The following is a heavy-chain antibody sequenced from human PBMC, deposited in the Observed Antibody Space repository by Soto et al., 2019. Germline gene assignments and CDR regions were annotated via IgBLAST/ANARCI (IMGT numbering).Heavy chain of an antibody. Sequence: DVQLLESGGHLVQPGGSLRLSCAASGFTFSSYAMSWVRQAPGKGLEWVSSVSAGGDMTYYSDSVKGRFTISRDNSNNAMSLQMTSLRIEDTALYYCARGDRGGSGSPASYYYSGLDVWGQGATVTVS. CDR1: GFTFSSYA. J-gene: IGHJ6*02. V-gene: IGHV3-23*01. CDR2: VSAGGDMT. CDR3: ARGDRGGSGSPASYYYSGLDV. D-gene: IGHD3-10*01.